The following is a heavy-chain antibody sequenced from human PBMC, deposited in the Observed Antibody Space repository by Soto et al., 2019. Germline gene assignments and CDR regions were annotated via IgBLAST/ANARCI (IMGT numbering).Heavy chain of an antibody. CDR1: GGTFSSYA. D-gene: IGHD6-19*01. CDR2: IIPIFGTA. V-gene: IGHV1-69*13. CDR3: ARDLKRAVAFYYYYGMDV. J-gene: IGHJ6*02. Sequence: ASVKVSCKASGGTFSSYAISWVRQAPGQGLEWMGGIIPIFGTANYAQKFQGRVTITADESTSTAYMELSSLRSEDTAVYYCARDLKRAVAFYYYYGMDVWGQGTTVTVSS.